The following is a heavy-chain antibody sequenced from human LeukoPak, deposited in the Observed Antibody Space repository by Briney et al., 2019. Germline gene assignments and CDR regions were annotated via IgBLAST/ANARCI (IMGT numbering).Heavy chain of an antibody. CDR3: ARDRNVLRFLEAYYYMDV. D-gene: IGHD3-3*01. J-gene: IGHJ6*03. Sequence: GASVKVSCKASGYTFTSYGISWVRQAPGQGLGWMGWISAYNGNTNYAQKLQGRVTMTTDTSTSTAYMELRSLRSDDTAVYYCARDRNVLRFLEAYYYMDVWGKGTTVTVSS. CDR2: ISAYNGNT. CDR1: GYTFTSYG. V-gene: IGHV1-18*01.